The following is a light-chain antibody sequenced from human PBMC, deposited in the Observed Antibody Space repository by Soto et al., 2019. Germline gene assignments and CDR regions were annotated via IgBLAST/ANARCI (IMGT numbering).Light chain of an antibody. CDR3: QQFHTYYT. J-gene: IGKJ2*01. V-gene: IGKV1-5*01. CDR2: DAS. Sequence: DIEMTQSPSTLSASVGDRVTITCRASQNINTILAWYQQKQGRAPKLLIYDASRLEDGVPSRFSGSGYGTEFTLTISGLQPDDFATYYCQQFHTYYTFGQGTNVHIK. CDR1: QNINTI.